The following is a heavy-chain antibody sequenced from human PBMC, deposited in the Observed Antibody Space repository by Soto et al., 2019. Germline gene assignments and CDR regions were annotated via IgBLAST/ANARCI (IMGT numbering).Heavy chain of an antibody. CDR1: GFTFSSYA. J-gene: IGHJ5*02. D-gene: IGHD3-9*01. V-gene: IGHV3-23*01. Sequence: HPGGSLSLSCAASGFTFSSYAMSWVRQAPGKGLEWVSAISGSGGSTYYADSVKGRFTISRDNSKNTLYLQMNSLRAEDTAVYYCAKDGDDDILNGYYYSSWLDPWGQGTMVTVST. CDR3: AKDGDDDILNGYYYSSWLDP. CDR2: ISGSGGST.